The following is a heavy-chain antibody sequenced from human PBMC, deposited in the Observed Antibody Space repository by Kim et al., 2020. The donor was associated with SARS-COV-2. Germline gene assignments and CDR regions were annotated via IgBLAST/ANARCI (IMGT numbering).Heavy chain of an antibody. D-gene: IGHD6-19*01. CDR3: ARGSIVRQWLVRGAAFDI. J-gene: IGHJ3*02. Sequence: GGSLRLSCAASGFTFSDYYMSWIRQAPGKGLEWVSYISSSGSTIYYADSVKGRFTISRDNAKNSLYLQMNSLRAEDTAVYYCARGSIVRQWLVRGAAFDIWGQGTMVTVSS. CDR1: GFTFSDYY. CDR2: ISSSGSTI. V-gene: IGHV3-11*01.